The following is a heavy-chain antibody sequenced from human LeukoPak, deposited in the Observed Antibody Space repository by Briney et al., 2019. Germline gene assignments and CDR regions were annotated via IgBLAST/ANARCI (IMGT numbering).Heavy chain of an antibody. J-gene: IGHJ2*01. D-gene: IGHD1-14*01. CDR3: ARDRGPGYFDL. Sequence: SETLSLTCAVYGGSFSGYYWSWIRQPPGKGLEWIGEINHSGSTNYNPSLKSRVTISVDRSKNLFSLKLSSVTAADAAVYYCARDRGPGYFDLWGRGTLVTVSS. V-gene: IGHV4-34*01. CDR2: INHSGST. CDR1: GGSFSGYY.